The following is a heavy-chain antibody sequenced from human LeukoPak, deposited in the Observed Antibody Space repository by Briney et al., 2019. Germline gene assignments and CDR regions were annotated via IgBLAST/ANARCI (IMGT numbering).Heavy chain of an antibody. CDR3: ETGYSSSARLDL. J-gene: IGHJ5*02. CDR1: GGTFSSYA. D-gene: IGHD6-13*01. CDR2: IIPIFGIA. Sequence: ASVKVSCKASGGTFSSYAISWVRQAPGQGLEWMGRIIPIFGIANYAQKFQGRVTITADKSTSTAYMELSSQRSEDPAVYYCETGYSSSARLDLWGKGNLVPVSS. V-gene: IGHV1-69*04.